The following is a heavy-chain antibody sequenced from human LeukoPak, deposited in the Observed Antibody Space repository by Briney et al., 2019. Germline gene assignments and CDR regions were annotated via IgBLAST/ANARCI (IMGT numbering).Heavy chain of an antibody. V-gene: IGHV1-24*01. Sequence: GASVKVSCKVSGYTLTELSMHWVRQAPGKGLEWMGGFDPEDGETIYAQKFQGRVTMTEDTSTDTAYMELSSLRSEDTAVYYCATDPSDSSGLLYYFDYWGQGTLVTVSS. CDR1: GYTLTELS. CDR2: FDPEDGET. D-gene: IGHD6-19*01. CDR3: ATDPSDSSGLLYYFDY. J-gene: IGHJ4*02.